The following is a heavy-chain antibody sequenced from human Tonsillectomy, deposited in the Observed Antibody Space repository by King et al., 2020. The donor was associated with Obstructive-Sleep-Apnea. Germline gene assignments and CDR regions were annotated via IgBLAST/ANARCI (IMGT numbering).Heavy chain of an antibody. CDR2: INHSGST. V-gene: IGHV4-34*01. CDR3: ARGSGAAAVNWFDP. Sequence: VHLQQWGAGLLKPSETLSLTCGVFGGSFSEYYWSWIRQPPGKWREWSGEINHSGSTNYNPSLNSLVTISVDTSKNQFSLKLSSVTAADTAVYYCARGSGAAAVNWFDPWGQGTLVTVSS. CDR1: GGSFSEYY. D-gene: IGHD6-13*01. J-gene: IGHJ5*02.